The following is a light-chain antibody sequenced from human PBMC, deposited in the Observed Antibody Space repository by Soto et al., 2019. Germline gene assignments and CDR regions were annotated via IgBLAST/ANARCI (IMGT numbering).Light chain of an antibody. CDR3: SAFAGSEGYV. J-gene: IGLJ1*01. CDR2: EAT. Sequence: QSALAQPPSASGSPGQSVAISCTGTTSDVGGYNLVSWYQQHPGKAPKLIIYEATKRPSGVPDRFSGAWSGNTASLIVSGLQAEDEADYYCSAFAGSEGYVFGSGTKLTVL. V-gene: IGLV2-8*01. CDR1: TSDVGGYNL.